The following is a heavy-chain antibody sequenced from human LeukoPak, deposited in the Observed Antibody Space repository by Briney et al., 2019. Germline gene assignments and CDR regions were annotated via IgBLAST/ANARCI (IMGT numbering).Heavy chain of an antibody. CDR3: ARFYDSSGYYYVRYFEY. Sequence: PSETLSLTCTVSGGSTSNGDYYRSWIRQPPGKGLELIGYIYYSGSTYYNPSLKSRVTISVDTSKNQFSLKLSSVTAADTAVYYCARFYDSSGYYYVRYFEYWGQGTLVTVSS. CDR2: IYYSGST. CDR1: GGSTSNGDYY. J-gene: IGHJ4*02. V-gene: IGHV4-30-4*01. D-gene: IGHD3-22*01.